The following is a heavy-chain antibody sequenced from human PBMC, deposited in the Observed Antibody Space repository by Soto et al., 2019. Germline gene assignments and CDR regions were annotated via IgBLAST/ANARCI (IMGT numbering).Heavy chain of an antibody. V-gene: IGHV1-69*02. CDR1: GGTFSSYT. D-gene: IGHD6-19*01. J-gene: IGHJ4*02. CDR2: IIPILGIA. Sequence: QVQLVQSGAEVKKPGSSVKVSCKASGGTFSSYTISWVRQAPGQGLEWMGRIIPILGIANYAQKFQGRVTLTADKSTSTAYMELSSLRSEDTAVYYCAVSDSSGWSFDYWGQGTLVTVSS. CDR3: AVSDSSGWSFDY.